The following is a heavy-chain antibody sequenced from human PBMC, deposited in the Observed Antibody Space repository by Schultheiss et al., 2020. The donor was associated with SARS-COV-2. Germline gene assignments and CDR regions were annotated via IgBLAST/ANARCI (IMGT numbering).Heavy chain of an antibody. V-gene: IGHV3-7*03. J-gene: IGHJ4*02. Sequence: GESLKISCAASGFTLSSYTMHWVRQAPGKGLEWVANIKQDGSEKYYVDSVKGRFTISRDNSKNTLYLQMNSLRAEDTAVYYCAYTWIQQWSEGYYFEYWGQETLVTVSS. D-gene: IGHD5-18*01. CDR2: IKQDGSEK. CDR1: GFTLSSYT. CDR3: AYTWIQQWSEGYYFEY.